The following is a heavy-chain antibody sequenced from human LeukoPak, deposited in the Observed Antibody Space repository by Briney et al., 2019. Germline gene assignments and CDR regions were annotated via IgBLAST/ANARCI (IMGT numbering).Heavy chain of an antibody. Sequence: GGSLRLSCAASGFTFSSYAMSWVRQAPGKGLEGVSAISGSGGSTYYADSVKGRFTISRDNSKNTLYLQMNSLRADDTAVYYCAKGKTYLDAFDIWGQGTMVTVSS. D-gene: IGHD3-10*01. CDR1: GFTFSSYA. CDR2: ISGSGGST. V-gene: IGHV3-23*01. CDR3: AKGKTYLDAFDI. J-gene: IGHJ3*02.